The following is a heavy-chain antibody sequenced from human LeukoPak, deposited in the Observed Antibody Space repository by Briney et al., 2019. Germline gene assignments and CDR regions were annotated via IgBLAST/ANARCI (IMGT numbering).Heavy chain of an antibody. Sequence: GGSLRLSCAASGFTFSSYSMNWVRQAPGKGLEWVSSISSSSSYIYYADSVKGRFTISRDNAKNLLYLQMNSLRAEDTAVYYCARGYSNYGDWFDPWGQGTLVTVSS. CDR2: ISSSSSYI. J-gene: IGHJ5*02. D-gene: IGHD4-11*01. V-gene: IGHV3-21*01. CDR3: ARGYSNYGDWFDP. CDR1: GFTFSSYS.